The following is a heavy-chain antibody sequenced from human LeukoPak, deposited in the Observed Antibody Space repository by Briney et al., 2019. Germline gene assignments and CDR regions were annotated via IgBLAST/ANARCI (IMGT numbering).Heavy chain of an antibody. CDR3: AKESNYYDSSGYYYPSAFDI. V-gene: IGHV3-23*01. CDR2: ISGSGGST. D-gene: IGHD3-22*01. CDR1: GFTFSSYA. J-gene: IGHJ3*02. Sequence: GGSLRLSCAASGFTFSSYAMSWVRQAPGKGLEWVSAISGSGGSTYYADSVKGRFTISRDNSKNTLYLQMNSLRAEDTAVYYCAKESNYYDSSGYYYPSAFDIWGQGTMVTVSS.